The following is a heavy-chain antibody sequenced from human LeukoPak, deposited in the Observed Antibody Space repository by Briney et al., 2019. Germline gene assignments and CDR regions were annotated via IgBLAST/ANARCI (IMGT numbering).Heavy chain of an antibody. CDR3: AREGENWAYFDY. Sequence: PGGSLRLSCAASGFTFSSYSMNWVRQAPGKGLEWVSSISSSSSYIYYADSVKGRFTISRDNAKNSLYLQMNSLRAEDTAVYYCAREGENWAYFDYWGQGTLVTVSS. J-gene: IGHJ4*02. D-gene: IGHD7-27*01. CDR2: ISSSSSYI. CDR1: GFTFSSYS. V-gene: IGHV3-21*01.